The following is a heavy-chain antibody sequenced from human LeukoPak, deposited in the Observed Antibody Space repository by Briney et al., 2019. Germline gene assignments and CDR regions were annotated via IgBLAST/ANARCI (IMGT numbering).Heavy chain of an antibody. V-gene: IGHV3-7*01. Sequence: TGGSLRLSCAASGFTFSSNWMSWVRQAPGKGLEWVANIKQDGSEKYYVDSVKGRFTISRDNAKNSLYLQMNSLRAEDTAVYYCARNRWRAGYNEIDYWGQGTLVTVSS. D-gene: IGHD5-24*01. CDR1: GFTFSSNW. J-gene: IGHJ4*02. CDR3: ARNRWRAGYNEIDY. CDR2: IKQDGSEK.